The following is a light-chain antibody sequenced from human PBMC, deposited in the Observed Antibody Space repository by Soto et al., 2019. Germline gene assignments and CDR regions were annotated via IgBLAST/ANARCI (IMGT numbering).Light chain of an antibody. J-gene: IGKJ5*01. Sequence: DIQVTQSPSSLSASVGDRVTISCRASQSISGYLNWYQQKPGKAPNPLIFDASSLQSGVPSRFSGRGSGAEYTLTISSLQPEDFATYFCQHSYSNFPITFGQGTRLEIK. CDR1: QSISGY. V-gene: IGKV1-39*01. CDR2: DAS. CDR3: QHSYSNFPIT.